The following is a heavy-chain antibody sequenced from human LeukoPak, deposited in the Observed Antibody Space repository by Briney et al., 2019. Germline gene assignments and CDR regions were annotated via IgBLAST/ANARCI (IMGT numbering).Heavy chain of an antibody. CDR2: IYYSGST. Sequence: SETLSLTCTVSGGSISSSSYYWGWIRQPPGKGLEWIGSIYYSGSTYYNPSLKSRVTISVDTSKNQFSLKLSSVTAADTAVYYCARHGNYYYGSTSWFDPWGQGTLVTVSS. J-gene: IGHJ5*02. CDR1: GGSISSSSYY. D-gene: IGHD3-10*01. CDR3: ARHGNYYYGSTSWFDP. V-gene: IGHV4-39*01.